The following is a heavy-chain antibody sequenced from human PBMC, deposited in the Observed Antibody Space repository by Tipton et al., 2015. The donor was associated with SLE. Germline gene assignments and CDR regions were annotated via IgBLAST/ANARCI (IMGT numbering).Heavy chain of an antibody. CDR2: INWNGGST. CDR1: GFTFDDYG. V-gene: IGHV3-20*04. CDR3: ARGYCSSTSCYGYFDY. Sequence: SLRLSCAASGFTFDDYGMSWVRQAPGKGLEWVSGINWNGGSTGYADSVKGRFPISRDNAKNSLYLQMNSLRAEDTALYYCARGYCSSTSCYGYFDYWGQVTLVTVSS. D-gene: IGHD2-2*01. J-gene: IGHJ4*02.